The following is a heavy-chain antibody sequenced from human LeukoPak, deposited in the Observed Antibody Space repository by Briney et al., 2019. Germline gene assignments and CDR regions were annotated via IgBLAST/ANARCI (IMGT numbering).Heavy chain of an antibody. CDR3: ARDIAVAGTRWSEYYYYYMDV. D-gene: IGHD6-19*01. Sequence: ASVKVSCKASGYTFTSYGISWVRQAPGQGLEWMGWISAYNGNTNYAQKLQGRVTMTTDTSTSTAYMELRSLRSEDTAVYYCARDIAVAGTRWSEYYYYYMDVWGKGTTVTVSS. V-gene: IGHV1-18*01. CDR2: ISAYNGNT. J-gene: IGHJ6*03. CDR1: GYTFTSYG.